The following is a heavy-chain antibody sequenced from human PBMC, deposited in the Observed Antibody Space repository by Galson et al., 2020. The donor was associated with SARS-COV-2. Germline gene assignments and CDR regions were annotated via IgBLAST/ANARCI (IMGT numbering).Heavy chain of an antibody. CDR2: ISYSEHT. CDR3: ATSPGYSYGLDS. D-gene: IGHD5-18*01. V-gene: IGHV4-30-4*08. J-gene: IGHJ4*02. CDR1: GASIDSGDYY. Sequence: SETLSLTCTVSGASIDSGDYYWGWIRQPPGKGLEWIGNISYSEHTYYNPSLKSRLTISINTSKNQFSLKLSSVTAADTAVYYCATSPGYSYGLDSWGQGTLVTVSS.